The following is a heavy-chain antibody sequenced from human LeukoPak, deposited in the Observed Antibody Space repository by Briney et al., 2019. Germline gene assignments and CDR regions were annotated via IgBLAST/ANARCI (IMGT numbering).Heavy chain of an antibody. CDR3: ARYSGSGRFDY. CDR2: FSYSGKT. V-gene: IGHV4-59*08. CDR1: GGSISSYY. Sequence: SETLSLTCTVSGGSISSYYWSWIRQPPGMGLEWIGYFSYSGKTNFNPSLKSRVTITVDTSKNQFSLKLSSVTAADTAVYYCARYSGSGRFDYWGQGTLVTVSS. J-gene: IGHJ4*02. D-gene: IGHD1-26*01.